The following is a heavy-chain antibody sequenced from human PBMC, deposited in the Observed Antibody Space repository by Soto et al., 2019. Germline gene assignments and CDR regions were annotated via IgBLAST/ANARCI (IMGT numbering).Heavy chain of an antibody. Sequence: ASVKVSCKASGYTFTSYGISWVRQAPGQGLEWMGWISAYNGNTNYAQKLQGRVTMTTDTSTSTAYMELRSLRSDDAAVYYCARDSKQWLAKGFDPWGQGTLVTVPQ. CDR2: ISAYNGNT. J-gene: IGHJ5*02. CDR3: ARDSKQWLAKGFDP. D-gene: IGHD6-19*01. V-gene: IGHV1-18*01. CDR1: GYTFTSYG.